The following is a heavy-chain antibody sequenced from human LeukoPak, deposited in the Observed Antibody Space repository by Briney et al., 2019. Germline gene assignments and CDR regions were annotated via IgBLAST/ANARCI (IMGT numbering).Heavy chain of an antibody. CDR1: SDSISSNNW. V-gene: IGHV4-4*02. CDR3: ARTYASGYFDY. D-gene: IGHD3-10*01. Sequence: KPSETLSLTCAVSSDSISSNNWWTWVRQPPGKGLEWIGSIYYSGSTYYNPSLKSRVTISVDTSKNQFSLKLSSVTAADTAVYYGARTYASGYFDYWGQGTLVTVSS. J-gene: IGHJ4*02. CDR2: IYYSGST.